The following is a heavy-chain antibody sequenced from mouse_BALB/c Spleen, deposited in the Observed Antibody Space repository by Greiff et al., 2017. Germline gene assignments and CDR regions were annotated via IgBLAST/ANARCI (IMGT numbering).Heavy chain of an antibody. D-gene: IGHD2-4*01. Sequence: QVQLQQSGPGLVAPSQSLSITCTVSGFSLTGYGVNWVRQPPGKGLEWLGMIWGDGSTDYNSALKSRLSISKDNSKSQVFLKMNSLQTDDTARYYCAREPATMNEYYYAMDYWGQGTSVTVSS. CDR2: IWGDGST. CDR1: GFSLTGYG. V-gene: IGHV2-6-7*01. J-gene: IGHJ4*01. CDR3: AREPATMNEYYYAMDY.